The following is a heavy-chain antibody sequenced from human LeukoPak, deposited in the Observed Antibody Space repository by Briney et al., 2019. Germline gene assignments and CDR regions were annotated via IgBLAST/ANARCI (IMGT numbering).Heavy chain of an antibody. CDR1: GYSFTSYW. V-gene: IGHV5-51*01. CDR3: ARHVGYYDSSGCYYGYYYYGMDV. J-gene: IGHJ6*02. CDR2: IYPGDSDT. Sequence: KFGESLKISCKGSGYSFTSYWIGWVRQMPGKGLEWMGIIYPGDSDTRYSPSFQGQVTISADKSISTAYLQWSSLKASDTAMYYCARHVGYYDSSGCYYGYYYYGMDVWGQGTTVTVSS. D-gene: IGHD3-22*01.